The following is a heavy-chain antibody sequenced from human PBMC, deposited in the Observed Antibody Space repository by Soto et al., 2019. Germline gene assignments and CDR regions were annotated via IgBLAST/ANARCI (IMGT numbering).Heavy chain of an antibody. V-gene: IGHV3-30*18. D-gene: IGHD6-13*01. Sequence: LSRASCGVSVYIYVIHGFLKNPGNGLEWVAVISYDGSNKYYADSVKGRFTISRDNSKNTLYLQMNSLTAEDTAVYYCAKVRIAAAGRYYYYGMGVWAERTT. CDR2: ISYDGSNK. J-gene: IGHJ6*02. CDR1: GVSVYIYV. CDR3: AKVRIAAAGRYYYYGMGV.